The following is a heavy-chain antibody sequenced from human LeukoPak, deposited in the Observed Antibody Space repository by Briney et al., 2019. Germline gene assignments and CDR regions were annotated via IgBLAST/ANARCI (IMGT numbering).Heavy chain of an antibody. D-gene: IGHD3-9*01. J-gene: IGHJ5*02. CDR2: IYYSGST. CDR1: GGSISSYY. Sequence: SETLSLTCTVSGGSISSYYWSWIRQPPGKGLEWIGYIYYSGSTNYNPSPKSRVTISVDTSKNQFSLKLSSVTAADTAVYYCARRPAYDILTGYYSIWFDPWGQGTLVTVSS. CDR3: ARRPAYDILTGYYSIWFDP. V-gene: IGHV4-59*12.